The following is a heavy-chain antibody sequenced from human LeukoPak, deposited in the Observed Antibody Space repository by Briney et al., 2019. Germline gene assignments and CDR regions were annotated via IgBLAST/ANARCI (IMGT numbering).Heavy chain of an antibody. CDR2: MNPNGGNT. J-gene: IGHJ4*02. V-gene: IGHV1-8*01. CDR3: ARPSTTYCSGGSCYRY. Sequence: ASVKVSCKASGYTFTSYDINWVRQATGQGLEWMGWMNPNGGNTGYAQKFQGRVTMTRNTSISTAYMELSSLRSEDTAVYYCARPSTTYCSGGSCYRYWGQGTLVTVSS. CDR1: GYTFTSYD. D-gene: IGHD2-15*01.